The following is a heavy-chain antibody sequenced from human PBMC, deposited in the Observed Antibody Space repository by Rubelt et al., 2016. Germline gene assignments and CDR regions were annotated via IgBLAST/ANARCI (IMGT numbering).Heavy chain of an antibody. CDR3: VRDENWAFDY. CDR2: VTGGGDTV. Sequence: GGGVVQPGGSLRLSCAASGFAFNYYSMNWVRQAPGKGLEWVSYVTGGGDTVYYADSVKGRFTISRDNARKSLFLQMNSLRDEDTAVYFCVRDENWAFDYWGQGALVTVSS. V-gene: IGHV3-48*02. D-gene: IGHD7-27*01. J-gene: IGHJ4*02. CDR1: GFAFNYYS.